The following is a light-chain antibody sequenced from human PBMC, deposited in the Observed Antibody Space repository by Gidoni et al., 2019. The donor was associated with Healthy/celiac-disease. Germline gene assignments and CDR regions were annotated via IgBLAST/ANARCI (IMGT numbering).Light chain of an antibody. J-gene: IGLJ2*01. CDR1: KLGDKY. V-gene: IGLV3-1*01. Sequence: YELTQPPPVSLSPGQTASITCSGDKLGDKYACWYQQKPGQSPVLVIYQDSKRPSGIPERFSGSNSGNTATLTISGTQAMDEADYYCQAWDSSTVVFGGGTKLTVL. CDR2: QDS. CDR3: QAWDSSTVV.